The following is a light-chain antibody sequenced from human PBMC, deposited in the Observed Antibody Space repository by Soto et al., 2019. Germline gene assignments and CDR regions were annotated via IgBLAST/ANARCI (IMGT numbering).Light chain of an antibody. CDR2: EVS. Sequence: SALTQPPSVSGSPGQSVTISCTGTSSDVGSYNRVSWYQQPPGTAPKLMIYEVSNRPSGVPDRFSGSKSGNTASLTISGLQAEDEAEYYCSSYTSSSTYVFGTGTKVTVL. CDR3: SSYTSSSTYV. CDR1: SSDVGSYNR. J-gene: IGLJ1*01. V-gene: IGLV2-18*02.